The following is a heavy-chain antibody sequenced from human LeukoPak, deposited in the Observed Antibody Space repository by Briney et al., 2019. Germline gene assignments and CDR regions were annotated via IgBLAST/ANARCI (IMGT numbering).Heavy chain of an antibody. J-gene: IGHJ4*02. CDR1: GFTLSGYY. CDR3: ARHQAGDYYFDY. V-gene: IGHV1-46*01. Sequence: ASVKVSCKASGFTLSGYYMHWVRQAPGQGFEWMGIINPSGGSTSYAQKFQGRVTVTRDMSTSTVYMELSSLRSEDTAVYYCARHQAGDYYFDYWGQGTLVTVSS. CDR2: INPSGGST. D-gene: IGHD7-27*01.